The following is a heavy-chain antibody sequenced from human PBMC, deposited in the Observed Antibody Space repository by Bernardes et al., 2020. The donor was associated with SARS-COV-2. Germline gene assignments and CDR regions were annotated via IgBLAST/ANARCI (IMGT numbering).Heavy chain of an antibody. D-gene: IGHD3-10*01. CDR2: ISWDGGST. CDR1: GFTFDDYT. Sequence: GSLRLSCAASGFTFDDYTMHWVRQAPGKGLEWVSLISWDGGSTYYADSVKGRFTISRDNSKNSLYLQMNSLRTEDTALYYCAKDMGRGTHYYYYYGMDVWGQGTTVTVSS. V-gene: IGHV3-43*01. CDR3: AKDMGRGTHYYYYYGMDV. J-gene: IGHJ6*02.